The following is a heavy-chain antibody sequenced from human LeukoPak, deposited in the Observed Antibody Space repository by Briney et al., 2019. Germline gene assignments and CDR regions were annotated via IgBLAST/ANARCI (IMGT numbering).Heavy chain of an antibody. CDR3: ARARYSSSWSHFDY. V-gene: IGHV3-23*01. CDR1: GFTFSSYA. D-gene: IGHD6-13*01. J-gene: IGHJ4*02. CDR2: ISGSGGST. Sequence: GGSLRLSCAASGFTFSSYAMSWVRQAPGKGLEWVSAISGSGGSTYYADSVKGRFTISRDNSKNTLYLQMNSLRAEDTAVHYCARARYSSSWSHFDYWGQGTLVTVSS.